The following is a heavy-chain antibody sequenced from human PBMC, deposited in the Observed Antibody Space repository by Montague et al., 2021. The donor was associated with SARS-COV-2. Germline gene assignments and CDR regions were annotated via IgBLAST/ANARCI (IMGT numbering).Heavy chain of an antibody. J-gene: IGHJ6*02. CDR1: GGSFSGYY. CDR3: ARVRYYGSGTSLGMDV. D-gene: IGHD3-10*01. Sequence: SETLSLTCAVYGGSFSGYYWSWIRQPPGRGLEWIGEINHSGSTKYNPSLKSRVTISVDTSKNQFSLKLSSVTVADTAVYYCARVRYYGSGTSLGMDVWGQGTTVTVSS. V-gene: IGHV4-34*01. CDR2: INHSGST.